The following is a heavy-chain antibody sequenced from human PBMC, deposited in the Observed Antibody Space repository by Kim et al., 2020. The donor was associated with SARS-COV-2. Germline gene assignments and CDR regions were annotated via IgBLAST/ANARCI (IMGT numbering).Heavy chain of an antibody. Sequence: GGSLRLSCAASGFTFSSYSMNWVRQAPGKGLEWVSYISSSSSTIYYADSVKGRFTISRDNAKNSLYLQMNSLRDEDTAVYYCARDGEIPVYYYDSSGYSDAFDIWGQGTMVTVSS. CDR2: ISSSSSTI. V-gene: IGHV3-48*02. J-gene: IGHJ3*02. CDR1: GFTFSSYS. D-gene: IGHD3-22*01. CDR3: ARDGEIPVYYYDSSGYSDAFDI.